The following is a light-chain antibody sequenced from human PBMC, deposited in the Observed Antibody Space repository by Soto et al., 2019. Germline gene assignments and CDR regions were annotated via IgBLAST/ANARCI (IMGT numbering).Light chain of an antibody. CDR2: EVS. J-gene: IGLJ1*01. V-gene: IGLV2-14*01. CDR3: CSYTSRSPLL. Sequence: QSVLTQPDSVSGSPGQSITISCTGTSSDVGGYNYVSWYQQHPGKAPKVMISEVSNRPSGVAHRFSGSKSGNTASLTISGLQAEAEADYYCCSYTSRSPLLFGNGTKVTV. CDR1: SSDVGGYNY.